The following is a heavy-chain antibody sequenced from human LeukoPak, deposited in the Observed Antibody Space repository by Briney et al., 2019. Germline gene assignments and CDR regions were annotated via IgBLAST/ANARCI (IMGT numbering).Heavy chain of an antibody. J-gene: IGHJ4*02. V-gene: IGHV3-30*04. CDR1: GFTFSSYA. Sequence: GGSLRLSCAASGFTFSSYAMHWVRQAPGKGLEWVAVISYDGSNKYYADSVKGRFTISRDNSKNTLYLQMNSLRAEDTAVYHCASNWNCDYWGQGTLVTVSS. CDR3: ASNWNCDY. CDR2: ISYDGSNK. D-gene: IGHD1-1*01.